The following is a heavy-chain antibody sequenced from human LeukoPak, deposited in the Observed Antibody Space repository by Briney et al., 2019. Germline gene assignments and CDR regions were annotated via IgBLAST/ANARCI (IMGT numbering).Heavy chain of an antibody. CDR1: GFTFSSYG. CDR3: AKGSPYYDSSGYVGL. J-gene: IGHJ4*02. V-gene: IGHV3-30*02. Sequence: GGSLRLSCAASGFTFSSYGMHWVRQAPGKGLEWVAFIRYDGSNKYYADSVKGRFTISRDNSKNTLYLQMNSLRAEDTAVYYWAKGSPYYDSSGYVGLRGPGTLVNVSS. D-gene: IGHD3-22*01. CDR2: IRYDGSNK.